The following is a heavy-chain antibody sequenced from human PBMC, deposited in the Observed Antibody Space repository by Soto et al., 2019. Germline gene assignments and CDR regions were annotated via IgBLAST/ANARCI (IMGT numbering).Heavy chain of an antibody. CDR2: IYYSGST. Sequence: SETLSLTCTVSGGSVSSGSYYWSWIRQPPGKGLEWIGHIYYSGSTNYNPSLKSRVTISVDTSKNQFSLKLSSVTAADTAVYYCARAWHCSGGSCYSASLMDVWGQGTTVTVSS. CDR3: ARAWHCSGGSCYSASLMDV. CDR1: GGSVSSGSYY. D-gene: IGHD2-15*01. J-gene: IGHJ6*02. V-gene: IGHV4-61*01.